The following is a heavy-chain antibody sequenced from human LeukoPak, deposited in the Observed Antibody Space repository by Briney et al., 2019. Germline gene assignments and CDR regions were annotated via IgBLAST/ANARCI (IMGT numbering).Heavy chain of an antibody. D-gene: IGHD5-18*01. CDR2: MNPNSGNT. Sequence: ASVKVSCKASGYTFTGYYMHWVRQATGQGLEWMGWMNPNSGNTGYAQKFQGRVTMTRNTSISTAYMELSSLRSEDTAVYYCATGAQLWFQVGAKSEGYYYYYYYMDVWGKGTTVTISS. CDR1: GYTFTGYY. V-gene: IGHV1-8*02. CDR3: ATGAQLWFQVGAKSEGYYYYYYYMDV. J-gene: IGHJ6*03.